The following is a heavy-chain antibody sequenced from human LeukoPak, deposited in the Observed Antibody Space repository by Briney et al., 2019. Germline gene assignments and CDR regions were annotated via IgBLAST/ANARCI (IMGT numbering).Heavy chain of an antibody. CDR2: IYYSGST. V-gene: IGHV4-59*08. Sequence: SKTLSLTCTVSGGSISSYYWSWIRQPPGKGLEWIGYIYYSGSTNYNPSLKSRVTISVDTSKNQFSLKLSSVTAADTAVYYCARHPDSSGWYGDDAFDIWGQGTMVTVSS. CDR3: ARHPDSSGWYGDDAFDI. D-gene: IGHD6-19*01. CDR1: GGSISSYY. J-gene: IGHJ3*02.